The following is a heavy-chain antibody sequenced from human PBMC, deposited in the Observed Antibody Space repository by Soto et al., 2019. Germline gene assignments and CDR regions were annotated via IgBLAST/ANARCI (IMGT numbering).Heavy chain of an antibody. CDR3: ARQGPIMITFGGVISNGMDV. CDR1: GGSISSSSYY. J-gene: IGHJ6*02. D-gene: IGHD3-16*01. Sequence: QLQLQESGPGLVKPSETLSLTCTVSGGSISSSSYYWGWIRQPPGKGLEGIGSIYYSGSTYYNPSLKSRVTISVDTSKNQFSLKLSSVTAADTAVYYCARQGPIMITFGGVISNGMDVWGQGTTVTVSS. CDR2: IYYSGST. V-gene: IGHV4-39*01.